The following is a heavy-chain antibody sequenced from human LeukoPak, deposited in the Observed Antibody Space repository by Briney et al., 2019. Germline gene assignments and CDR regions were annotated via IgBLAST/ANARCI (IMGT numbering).Heavy chain of an antibody. Sequence: GGSLRLSCAASGFTFSSYGMHWVRQAPGKGLGWVAFIRYDGSNKYSADSLRGRVTISTDNSKNTLYLQMNSQRAEDTALYYRAKVVWRGPHCSSTSCYSPYYYYYMDVWGKGTTVTVSS. V-gene: IGHV3-30*02. CDR2: IRYDGSNK. D-gene: IGHD2-2*01. CDR1: GFTFSSYG. J-gene: IGHJ6*03. CDR3: AKVVWRGPHCSSTSCYSPYYYYYMDV.